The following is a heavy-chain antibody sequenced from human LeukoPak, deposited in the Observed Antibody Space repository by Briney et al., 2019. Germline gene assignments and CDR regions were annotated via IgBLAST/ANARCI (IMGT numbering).Heavy chain of an antibody. J-gene: IGHJ5*02. CDR3: ARAVSFDFWSGSNWFDP. CDR2: IYYSGST. V-gene: IGHV4-30-4*08. D-gene: IGHD3-3*01. CDR1: GGSISSGDYY. Sequence: SETLSLTCTVSGGSISSGDYYWSWIRQPPGKGLEWIGYIYYSGSTYYNPSLKSRVTISVDTSKNQFSLKLSSVTAADTAVYYCARAVSFDFWSGSNWFDPWGQGTLVTVSS.